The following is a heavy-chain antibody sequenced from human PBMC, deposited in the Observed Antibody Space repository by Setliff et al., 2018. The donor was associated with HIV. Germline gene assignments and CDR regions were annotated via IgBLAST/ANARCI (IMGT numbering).Heavy chain of an antibody. CDR3: ARVYGSGYYFDY. CDR1: GGSIFTTNTW. V-gene: IGHV4-4*02. CDR2: INHSGST. J-gene: IGHJ4*02. Sequence: ASETLSLTCAVSGGSIFTTNTWWTWVRQPPGKGLEWIAEINHSGSTKYNPSLKSRVTISADTSKNQFSLRLTSVTAADTALYYCARVYGSGYYFDYWGQGTLVTVSS. D-gene: IGHD6-25*01.